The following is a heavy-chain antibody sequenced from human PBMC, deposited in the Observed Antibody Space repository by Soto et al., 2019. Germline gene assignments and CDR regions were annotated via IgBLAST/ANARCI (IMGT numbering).Heavy chain of an antibody. CDR2: MYHGGFS. D-gene: IGHD2-15*01. CDR1: GYAINSGYY. CDR3: ARTVVVVVSNVQEYFDY. Sequence: SETLSLTCGVSGYAINSGYYWGWIRQSPGKGLEWIGNMYHGGFSYYNPSLKGRVTISVDTWKNRFSLNLRSVTAADTAVYYCARTVVVVVSNVQEYFDYWGQGMLLTLSS. V-gene: IGHV4-38-2*01. J-gene: IGHJ4*02.